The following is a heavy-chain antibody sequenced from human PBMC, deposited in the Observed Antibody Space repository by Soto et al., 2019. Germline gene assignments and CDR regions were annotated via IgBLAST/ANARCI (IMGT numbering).Heavy chain of an antibody. J-gene: IGHJ4*02. V-gene: IGHV4-4*07. CDR2: IYSGGRN. CDR3: ARGSSRWDY. Sequence: SDTLSLTCTVSGGSIGSFYGSWIRQPAGKGLEWIGRIYSGGRNNYNPSLKSRVTMSVDTSKNQFSLRLSSVTAADTAMYYCARGSSRWDYWGQGTLVTVSS. D-gene: IGHD6-13*01. CDR1: GGSIGSFY.